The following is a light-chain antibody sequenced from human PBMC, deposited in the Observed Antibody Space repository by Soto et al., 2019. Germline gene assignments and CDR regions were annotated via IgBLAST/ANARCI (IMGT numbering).Light chain of an antibody. CDR2: WAS. CDR3: QQYYTTPRT. V-gene: IGKV4-1*01. J-gene: IGKJ2*01. CDR1: RNLLYSSNNKNY. Sequence: DIVMTQSPDSLAVSLGERATINCKSSRNLLYSSNNKNYFAWYQQKPGQPPKLLIYWASTRESGVPDRFSGSGSGTDFTLTISSLQAEDVAVYYCQQYYTTPRTVGQGTKLEI.